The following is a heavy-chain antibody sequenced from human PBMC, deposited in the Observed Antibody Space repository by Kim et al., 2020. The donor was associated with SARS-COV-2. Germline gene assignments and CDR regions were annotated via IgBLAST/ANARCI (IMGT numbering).Heavy chain of an antibody. CDR1: GFTFSSYA. CDR3: ARDEGE. D-gene: IGHD2-21*01. CDR2: ISYDGSNK. Sequence: GGSLRLSCAASGFTFSSYAMHWVRQAPGKGLEWVAVISYDGSNKYYADSVKGRFTISRDNSKNTLYLQMNSLRAEDTAVYYCARDEGEWGQGTLVTVSS. V-gene: IGHV3-30-3*01. J-gene: IGHJ4*02.